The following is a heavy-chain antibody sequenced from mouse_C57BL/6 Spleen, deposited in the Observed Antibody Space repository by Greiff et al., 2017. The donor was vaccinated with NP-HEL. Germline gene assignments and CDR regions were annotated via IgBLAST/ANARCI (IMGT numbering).Heavy chain of an antibody. J-gene: IGHJ1*03. CDR2: IYPGDGDT. CDR1: GYAFSSSW. Sequence: QVQLKESGPELVKPGASVKISCKASGYAFSSSWMNWVKQRPGKGLEWIGRIYPGDGDTNYNGKFKGKATLTADKSSSTAYMQLSSLTSEDSAVYFCARPTVASYWYFDVWGTGTTVTVSS. D-gene: IGHD1-1*01. CDR3: ARPTVASYWYFDV. V-gene: IGHV1-82*01.